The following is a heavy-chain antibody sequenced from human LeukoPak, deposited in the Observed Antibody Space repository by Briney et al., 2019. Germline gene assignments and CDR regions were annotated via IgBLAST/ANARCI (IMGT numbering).Heavy chain of an antibody. CDR1: GFTFSSYS. V-gene: IGHV3-7*01. CDR2: TKQDGSEK. CDR3: VGWGISGITNH. Sequence: GGSLRLSCAVSGFTFSSYSMNWVRQAPGKGLEWVAQTKQDGSEKYYVDSVKGRFTTSRDKNSLFLQMNSVRAEDTAVYYCVGWGISGITNHWGQGTLVTVSS. D-gene: IGHD1-7*01. J-gene: IGHJ4*02.